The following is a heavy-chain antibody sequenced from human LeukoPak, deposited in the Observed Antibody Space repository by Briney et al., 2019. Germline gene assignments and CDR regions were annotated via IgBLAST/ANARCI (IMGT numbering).Heavy chain of an antibody. D-gene: IGHD3-3*01. J-gene: IGHJ3*02. V-gene: IGHV1-8*03. CDR3: ARESSGYYDFWSGYSHEDAFDI. Sequence: ASVKVSCKASGYTFTSYDINWVRQATGQGLEWMGWMNPNSGNTGYAQKFQGRVTITRNNSISTAYMELSSLRSEDTAVYYCARESSGYYDFWSGYSHEDAFDIWGQGTMVTVSS. CDR2: MNPNSGNT. CDR1: GYTFTSYD.